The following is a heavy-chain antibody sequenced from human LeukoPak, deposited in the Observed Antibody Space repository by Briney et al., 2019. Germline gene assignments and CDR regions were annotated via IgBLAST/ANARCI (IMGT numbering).Heavy chain of an antibody. CDR3: VRHSRVVAFDY. D-gene: IGHD2-15*01. Sequence: PSETLSLTCTVSGVSISNHYSSWIRQPPGKGLEWIGYIYYTGNTNYNPSLKRRVTISEGTSKNQVSLELSSVTAANTAVYYCVRHSRVVAFDYWGQGNLVTVSS. CDR2: IYYTGNT. J-gene: IGHJ4*02. V-gene: IGHV4-59*08. CDR1: GVSISNHY.